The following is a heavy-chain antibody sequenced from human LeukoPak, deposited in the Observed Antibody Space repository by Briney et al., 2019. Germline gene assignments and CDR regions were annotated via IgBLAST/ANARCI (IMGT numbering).Heavy chain of an antibody. V-gene: IGHV3-21*01. CDR1: GFTFSSYS. Sequence: PGGSLRLSCAASGFTFSSYSMNWVRQAPGKGLEWVSSISSSSSYIYYADSVKGRFTISRDNAKNSLFLQMNSLRAEDTAVYYCARAGYQLLLGMDYYYYGMDVWGQGTTVTVSS. D-gene: IGHD2-2*01. J-gene: IGHJ6*02. CDR2: ISSSSSYI. CDR3: ARAGYQLLLGMDYYYYGMDV.